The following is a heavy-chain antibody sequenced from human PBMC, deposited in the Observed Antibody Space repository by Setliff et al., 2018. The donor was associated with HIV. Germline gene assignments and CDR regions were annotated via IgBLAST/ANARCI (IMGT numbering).Heavy chain of an antibody. J-gene: IGHJ6*04. V-gene: IGHV4-39*01. CDR3: ARLRYGSGIPLDV. Sequence: SETLSLTCTVSGGSIITSSYFWGWIRQPPGKGLEWIGSIYYSGSTHYKSSLESRVTISVDTSKNQFSLRLSSATAADTAVYYCARLRYGSGIPLDVWGTGISVTVSS. CDR2: IYYSGST. CDR1: GGSIITSSYF. D-gene: IGHD3-10*01.